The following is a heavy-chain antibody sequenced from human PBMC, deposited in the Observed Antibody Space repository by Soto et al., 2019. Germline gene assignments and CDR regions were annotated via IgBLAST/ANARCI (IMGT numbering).Heavy chain of an antibody. CDR3: ARRWGFTFDY. CDR2: IYYSGST. J-gene: IGHJ4*02. CDR1: GGSISSYY. Sequence: QVQLQESGPGLVKPSETLSLTCTVPGGSISSYYWSWIRQPPGTGLEWIGYIYYSGSTNYNPSLKSRVTISVDTSKNQFSLKLSSVPAADTAVYYCARRWGFTFDYWGQGTLVTVSS. D-gene: IGHD1-26*01. V-gene: IGHV4-59*08.